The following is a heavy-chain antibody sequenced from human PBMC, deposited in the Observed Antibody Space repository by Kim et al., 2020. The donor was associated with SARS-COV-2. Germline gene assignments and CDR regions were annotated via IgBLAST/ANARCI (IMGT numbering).Heavy chain of an antibody. CDR1: GGSFSGYY. Sequence: SETLSLTCAVYGGSFSGYYWSWIRQPPGKGLEWIGEINHSGSTNYNPSLKSRVTISVDTSKNQFSLKLSSVTAADTAVYYCARGAGVRNYYSYDGMDVWG. V-gene: IGHV4-34*01. D-gene: IGHD6-13*01. CDR2: INHSGST. CDR3: ARGAGVRNYYSYDGMDV. J-gene: IGHJ6*01.